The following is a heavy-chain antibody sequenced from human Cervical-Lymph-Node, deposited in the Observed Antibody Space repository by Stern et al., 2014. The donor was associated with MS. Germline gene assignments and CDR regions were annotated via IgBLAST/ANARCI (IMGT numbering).Heavy chain of an antibody. CDR2: ITPIFDAT. CDR1: GGTFSNYA. D-gene: IGHD2-21*01. J-gene: IGHJ4*02. CDR3: ARGDSEAPIYYFDY. Sequence: EQLVESGAEVKKPGSSVKVSCKTSGGTFSNYAISWVRQAPGQGLEWMGGITPIFDATNFAQKFQGRITITADESTRTAYMELSSLRSDDTAMYYCARGDSEAPIYYFDYGGQGTLVTVSS. V-gene: IGHV1-69*01.